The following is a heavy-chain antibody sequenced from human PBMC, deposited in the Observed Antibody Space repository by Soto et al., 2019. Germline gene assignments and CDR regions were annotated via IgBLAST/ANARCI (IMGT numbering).Heavy chain of an antibody. CDR2: ITDSGYTA. CDR1: GFSFGTFV. Sequence: LSCAASGFSFGTFVMTWFRQAPGGGLEWVASITDSGYTASYAETVEGRFTVSRDNSKNKLHLQMNDLRAEDTAMYYCAREYSYSYPAWGQGTLVTVSS. CDR3: AREYSYSYPA. J-gene: IGHJ1*01. V-gene: IGHV3-23*01. D-gene: IGHD2-21*01.